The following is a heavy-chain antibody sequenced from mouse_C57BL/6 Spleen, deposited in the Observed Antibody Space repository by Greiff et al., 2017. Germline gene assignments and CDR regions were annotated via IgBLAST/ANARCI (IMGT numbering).Heavy chain of an antibody. CDR2: ISSGSSTI. J-gene: IGHJ4*01. CDR1: GFTFSDYG. V-gene: IGHV5-17*01. Sequence: DVMLVESGGGLVKPGGSLKLSCAASGFTFSDYGMHWVRQAPEKGLEWVAYISSGSSTIYYADTVKGRFTISRDNAKNTLFLQMTSLRSEDTAMYYCARTVVAEGAMDYWGQGTSVTVSS. CDR3: ARTVVAEGAMDY. D-gene: IGHD1-1*01.